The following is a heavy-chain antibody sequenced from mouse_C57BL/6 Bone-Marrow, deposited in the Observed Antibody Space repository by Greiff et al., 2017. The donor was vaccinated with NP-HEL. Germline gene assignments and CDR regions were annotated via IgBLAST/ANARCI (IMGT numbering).Heavy chain of an antibody. J-gene: IGHJ2*01. CDR3: AREALNWEYFDY. Sequence: QVQLKESGAELVMPGASVKLSCKASGYTFTSYWMHWVKQRPGQGLEWIGEIDPSDSYTNYNQKFKGKSTLTVDKSSSTAYMQLSSLTSEDSAVYYCAREALNWEYFDYWGQGTTLTVSS. CDR2: IDPSDSYT. V-gene: IGHV1-69*01. CDR1: GYTFTSYW. D-gene: IGHD4-1*01.